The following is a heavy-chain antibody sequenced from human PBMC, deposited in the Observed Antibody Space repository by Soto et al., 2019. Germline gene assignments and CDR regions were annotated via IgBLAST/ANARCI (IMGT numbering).Heavy chain of an antibody. CDR3: ARRVWDSLVVVATTRGAFDL. D-gene: IGHD2-15*01. Sequence: GSLRLSCEASGFMFRSYEMHWVRQAPRRGLEWVSYISSSGTSIYYADSVKGRFTISRDTAKNSLYLQMKSLRVEDTAVYYCARRVWDSLVVVATTRGAFDLWGQGTMVTVSS. CDR2: ISSSGTSI. V-gene: IGHV3-48*03. J-gene: IGHJ3*01. CDR1: GFMFRSYE.